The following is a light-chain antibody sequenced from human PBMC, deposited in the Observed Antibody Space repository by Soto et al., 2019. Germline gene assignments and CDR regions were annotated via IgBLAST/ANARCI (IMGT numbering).Light chain of an antibody. Sequence: DIHMTQSPSTLSASVGDRVTITCRASQSIKSWLAWYQQKPGEAPNLLIYKASSLESGVPSRFSGSGSGTEFTLTISSLQPDDFATYFCQQCYSYWTFGQGTKVDIK. J-gene: IGKJ1*01. CDR3: QQCYSYWT. CDR1: QSIKSW. V-gene: IGKV1-5*03. CDR2: KAS.